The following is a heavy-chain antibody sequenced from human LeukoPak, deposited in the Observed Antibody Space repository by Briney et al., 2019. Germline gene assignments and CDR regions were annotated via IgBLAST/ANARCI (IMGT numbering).Heavy chain of an antibody. CDR1: GVSISSGGYY. Sequence: PSETLSLTCTVSGVSISSGGYYWRWIRQPPGKGLEWIAYIYHSGSTYYNPSLKSRVTISVDRSKNQFSLKLSSVTAADTAVYYCARDGGDIVVVPAAIEGAFDIWGQGTMVTVSS. CDR3: ARDGGDIVVVPAAIEGAFDI. J-gene: IGHJ3*02. V-gene: IGHV4-30-2*01. D-gene: IGHD2-2*02. CDR2: IYHSGST.